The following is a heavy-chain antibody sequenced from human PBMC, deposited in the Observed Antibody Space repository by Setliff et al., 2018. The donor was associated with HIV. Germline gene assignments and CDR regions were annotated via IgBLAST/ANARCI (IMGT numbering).Heavy chain of an antibody. CDR2: ISSSTYI. CDR3: ARVSGDGAGYFDY. Sequence: GGSLRLSCAAFGLIFSDYSMNWVRQASGKGLEWVSSISSSTYIYYADSVKGRFTISRDNAKNSLYLQMNSLRAEDTAVYYCARVSGDGAGYFDYWGQGTLVTVSS. J-gene: IGHJ4*02. CDR1: GLIFSDYS. D-gene: IGHD5-12*01. V-gene: IGHV3-21*01.